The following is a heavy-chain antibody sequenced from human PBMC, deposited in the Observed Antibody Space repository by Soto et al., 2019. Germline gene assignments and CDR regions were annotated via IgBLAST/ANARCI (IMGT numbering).Heavy chain of an antibody. V-gene: IGHV1-18*01. Sequence: QVQLVQSGSEVKKSGASVKLSCKASGYAFTVYSVSWVRQAPGQGREWLGSISTYGGKTYYIQSLQGRVTMTTDSSTSTAYLDLRSLRPDDTAIYFCARRYGDPSSSAGFDYWGQGTLVTVSS. CDR1: GYAFTVYS. CDR3: ARRYGDPSSSAGFDY. D-gene: IGHD4-17*01. J-gene: IGHJ4*02. CDR2: ISTYGGKT.